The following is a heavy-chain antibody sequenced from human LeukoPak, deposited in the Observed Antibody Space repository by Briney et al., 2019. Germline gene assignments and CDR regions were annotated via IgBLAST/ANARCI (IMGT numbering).Heavy chain of an antibody. CDR2: INPSGSST. Sequence: VASVKVSCKNSGGTFTNYYMHWVRQAPGQGLEWMGIINPSGSSTSYAQKFQGRVTLTRDTSTSTVYMELSSLRSEDTAVYYCARDVVGAIDYWGQGTLVTVSS. CDR3: ARDVVGAIDY. CDR1: GGTFTNYY. V-gene: IGHV1-46*01. J-gene: IGHJ4*02. D-gene: IGHD1-26*01.